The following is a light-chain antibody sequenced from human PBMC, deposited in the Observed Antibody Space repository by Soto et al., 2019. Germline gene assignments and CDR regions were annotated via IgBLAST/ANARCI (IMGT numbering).Light chain of an antibody. V-gene: IGKV4-1*01. CDR2: WAS. J-gene: IGKJ4*01. Sequence: DIVMTQSPDSLAVPLGERATINCKSSQSVLYDSNNKNYLAWYQQKPGQPPKLLIYWASMRESGVPDRFSGSGSGTDFTLTITSLQAEDVAVYYCQQYYSLPLTFGGGTKVDIK. CDR1: QSVLYDSNNKNY. CDR3: QQYYSLPLT.